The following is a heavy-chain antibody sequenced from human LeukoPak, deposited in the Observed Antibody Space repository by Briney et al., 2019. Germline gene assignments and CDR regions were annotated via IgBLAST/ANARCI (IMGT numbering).Heavy chain of an antibody. V-gene: IGHV3-74*01. J-gene: IGHJ4*02. CDR1: GFTFSSYL. CDR3: ARGGLPGGFDY. D-gene: IGHD2-15*01. Sequence: GGSLRLSCAASGFTFSSYLMFWVRQAPGKGLVWVSHIKGDGSTITYADSVKGRFTISRDNAKSTLYLQLNSLRADDTAVYYCARGGLPGGFDYWGQGALVTVSS. CDR2: IKGDGSTI.